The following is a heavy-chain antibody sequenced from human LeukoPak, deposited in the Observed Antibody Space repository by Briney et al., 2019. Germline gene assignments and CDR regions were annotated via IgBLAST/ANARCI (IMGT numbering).Heavy chain of an antibody. J-gene: IGHJ5*02. V-gene: IGHV3-64D*06. CDR3: VKGYCSSTSCRSDP. CDR1: GFTFSSYA. D-gene: IGHD2-2*01. Sequence: GGSLRLSCSASGFTFSSYAMHWVRQAPGKGLEYVSAISSNGGSTYYADSVKGRFTISRDNSKNTLYLQMSSLRAEDTAVYYCVKGYCSSTSCRSDPWGQGTLVTVSS. CDR2: ISSNGGST.